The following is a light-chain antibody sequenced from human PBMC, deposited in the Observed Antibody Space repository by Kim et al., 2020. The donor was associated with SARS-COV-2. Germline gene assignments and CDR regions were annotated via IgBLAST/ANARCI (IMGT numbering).Light chain of an antibody. CDR3: QQYYSYPLT. CDR1: QGISSY. Sequence: AIRITQSPSSLSASTGDRVTITCRASQGISSYLAWYQQKPGKAPKLLIYAASTLQSGVPSRFSGSGSGTDFTLTISCLQSEDFATYYCQQYYSYPLTFGGETKVDIK. CDR2: AAS. V-gene: IGKV1-8*01. J-gene: IGKJ4*01.